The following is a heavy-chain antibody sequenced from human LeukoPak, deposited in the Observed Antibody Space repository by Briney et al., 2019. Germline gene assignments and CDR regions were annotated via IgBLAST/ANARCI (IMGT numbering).Heavy chain of an antibody. V-gene: IGHV3-23*01. Sequence: GGSLRLSRAGTGFAFNMFAIDWVRQAPGKGLEWVSGLSRGGSSTNYADSVKGRFTISRDKSQNSVFLQMNSLRPEDTAVYYCAREQRIRHCSEGVCTEGYYFDYWGQGTLVTVSS. D-gene: IGHD2-15*01. CDR2: LSRGGSST. J-gene: IGHJ4*02. CDR3: AREQRIRHCSEGVCTEGYYFDY. CDR1: GFAFNMFA.